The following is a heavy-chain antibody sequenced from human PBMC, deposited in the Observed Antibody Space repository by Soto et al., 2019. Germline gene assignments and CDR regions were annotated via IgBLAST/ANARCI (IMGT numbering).Heavy chain of an antibody. CDR2: IKQDGSEI. CDR1: GFTLSSYW. CDR3: TRDSNSPFDY. D-gene: IGHD7-27*01. V-gene: IGHV3-7*01. J-gene: IGHJ4*02. Sequence: PEGSLRLSCAASGFTLSSYWMSWVRQAPGKGLEWVANIKQDGSEIYYVDSVKGRFTISRDNAKKTQYLQMNRLRAEDTAVYYCTRDSNSPFDYSGQGTLLAVYS.